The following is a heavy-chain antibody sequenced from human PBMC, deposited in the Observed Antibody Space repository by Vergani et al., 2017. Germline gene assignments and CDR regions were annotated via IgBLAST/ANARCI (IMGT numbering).Heavy chain of an antibody. CDR2: IDWDDDK. V-gene: IGHV2-70*04. D-gene: IGHD7-27*01. CDR1: GFSLSTSGMR. Sequence: QVTLKESGPALVKPTQTLTLTCTFSGFSLSTSGMRVSWIRQPPGKALEWLARIDWDDDKFYSTSLKTRLTISKDTSKNQVILTMTNMDPVDTATYYCARSSNWGSTGFDYWGQGTLVTVSS. CDR3: ARSSNWGSTGFDY. J-gene: IGHJ4*02.